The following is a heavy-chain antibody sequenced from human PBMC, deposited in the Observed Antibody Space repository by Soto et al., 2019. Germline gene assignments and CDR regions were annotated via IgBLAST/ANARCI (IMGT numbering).Heavy chain of an antibody. V-gene: IGHV4-4*02. CDR1: GGSISSSNW. CDR3: ARAYGSSSNYGIDY. Sequence: QVQLQESGPGLVKPSGTLSLTCAVSGGSISSSNWWSWVRQPPGKGLDWIGEIYHSWSTNYNPSLKSRVTISVDKSKNHFSLKLGSVTAADTAVYYCARAYGSSSNYGIDYWGQGTLVTVSS. CDR2: IYHSWST. D-gene: IGHD6-6*01. J-gene: IGHJ4*02.